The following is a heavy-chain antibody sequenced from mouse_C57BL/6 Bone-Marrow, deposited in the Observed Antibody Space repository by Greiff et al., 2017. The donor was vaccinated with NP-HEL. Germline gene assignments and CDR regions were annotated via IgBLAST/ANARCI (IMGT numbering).Heavy chain of an antibody. CDR2: IWGDGST. J-gene: IGHJ4*01. Sequence: VKLVESGPGLVAPSQSLSITCTVSGFSLTSYGVSWVRQPPGKGLEWLGVIWGDGSTNYHSALISRLSTSKDNSKSQVYLKLNSLQTYDTATYYCAKPFLYYGSNDYAMDYWGQGTSVTVSS. D-gene: IGHD1-1*01. CDR3: AKPFLYYGSNDYAMDY. CDR1: GFSLTSYG. V-gene: IGHV2-3*01.